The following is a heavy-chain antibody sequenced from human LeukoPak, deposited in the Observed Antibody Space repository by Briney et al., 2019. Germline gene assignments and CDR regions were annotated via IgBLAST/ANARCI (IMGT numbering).Heavy chain of an antibody. CDR1: GASITSYY. Sequence: SETLSLTCTVSGASITSYYWSWIRQPPGKGLEWIGYIYYSGSTNYNPSLKSRVTISVDTSKNQFSLKLSSVTAADTAVYYCARHGYSSGSLAWFDPWGQGTQVTVSS. J-gene: IGHJ5*02. CDR3: ARHGYSSGSLAWFDP. CDR2: IYYSGST. D-gene: IGHD6-19*01. V-gene: IGHV4-59*01.